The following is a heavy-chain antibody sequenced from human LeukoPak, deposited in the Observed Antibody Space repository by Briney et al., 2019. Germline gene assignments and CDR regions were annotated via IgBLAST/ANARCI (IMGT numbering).Heavy chain of an antibody. CDR2: IYYSGNT. CDR1: GGSISSSSYY. J-gene: IGHJ4*02. D-gene: IGHD3-22*01. CDR3: ARSALNFYDR. V-gene: IGHV4-39*07. Sequence: PSETLSLTCIVSGGSISSSSYYWGWIRQPPGKGLEWIGNIYYSGNTYYNPSLKSRVTISVDTSKNQFSLKLSSVTAADTAVYYCARSALNFYDRWGQGTLVTVSS.